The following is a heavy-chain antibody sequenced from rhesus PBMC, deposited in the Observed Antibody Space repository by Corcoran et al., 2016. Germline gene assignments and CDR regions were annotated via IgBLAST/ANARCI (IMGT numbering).Heavy chain of an antibody. CDR3: ARYYSGSQGLDF. V-gene: IGHV1-200*01. Sequence: QVQLVQSGAEVKKPGTSVRLSCKASGYTVTSYYIHWVRQAHGQVLEWMGWINPSNGNTGYAQKFQCRVTMTRDTFTSTAYMELNSLRSDDTAVYYCARYYSGSQGLDFWGQGLRVTVSS. CDR2: INPSNGNT. D-gene: IGHD3-16*01. J-gene: IGHJ3*01. CDR1: GYTVTSYY.